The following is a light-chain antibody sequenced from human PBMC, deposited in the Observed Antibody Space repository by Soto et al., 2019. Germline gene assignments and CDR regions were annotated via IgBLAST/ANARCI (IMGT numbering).Light chain of an antibody. J-gene: IGLJ2*01. CDR2: SNN. CDR1: SSNIGSNT. V-gene: IGLV1-44*01. Sequence: QSVLTQPPSASGTPGQRVTISCSGSSSNIGSNTANWYQQLPGTTPKLFIYSNNQRPSGVPDRFSGSKSGTSASLAISGLQSEDEADYYCAAWDDSLHGVVFGGGTKHTVL. CDR3: AAWDDSLHGVV.